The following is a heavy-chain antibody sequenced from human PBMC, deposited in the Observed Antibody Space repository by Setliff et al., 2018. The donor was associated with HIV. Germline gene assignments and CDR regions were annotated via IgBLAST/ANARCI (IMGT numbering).Heavy chain of an antibody. CDR3: ARELLRSWDGSENSYKPYYFDY. Sequence: PSETLSLTCAVYGGSFSGYYWSWIRQPPGKGLEWIGEINHSGSTNYNPSLKSRVTISVDTSKNQFSLKLSSVTAADTAVYYCARELLRSWDGSENSYKPYYFDYWGQGTLVTVSS. V-gene: IGHV4-34*01. J-gene: IGHJ4*02. D-gene: IGHD3-10*01. CDR2: INHSGST. CDR1: GGSFSGYY.